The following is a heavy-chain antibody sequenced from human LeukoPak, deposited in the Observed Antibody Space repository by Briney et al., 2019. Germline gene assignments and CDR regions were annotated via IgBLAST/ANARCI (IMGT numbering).Heavy chain of an antibody. Sequence: PSQTLSLTCTVSGGSISSYYWSWIRQPPGKGLEWIGYIYTSGSTNYNPSLKSRVTISVDTSKNQFSLKLSSVTAADTAVYYCASQTTVRGWFDPWGQGTLVTVSS. CDR1: GGSISSYY. D-gene: IGHD4-11*01. CDR3: ASQTTVRGWFDP. V-gene: IGHV4-4*09. CDR2: IYTSGST. J-gene: IGHJ5*02.